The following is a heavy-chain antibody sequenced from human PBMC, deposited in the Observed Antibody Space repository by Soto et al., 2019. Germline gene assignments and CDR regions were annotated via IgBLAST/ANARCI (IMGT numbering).Heavy chain of an antibody. Sequence: ASVNVSYKACGYTFTSYYMHWVRQAPGQGLEGMGISNTIGGSTSYAHNSQGSVTITRDTSTTTVYIELSRLTAEDTAVYYCARALVYCSSTSCLRKRGIWYYYGMDAWGQGTTVTVSS. CDR1: GYTFTSYY. D-gene: IGHD2-2*01. CDR2: SNTIGGST. CDR3: ARALVYCSSTSCLRKRGIWYYYGMDA. V-gene: IGHV1-46*01. J-gene: IGHJ6*02.